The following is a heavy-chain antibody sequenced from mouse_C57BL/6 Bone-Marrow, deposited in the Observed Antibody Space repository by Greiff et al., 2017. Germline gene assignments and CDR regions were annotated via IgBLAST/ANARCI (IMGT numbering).Heavy chain of an antibody. CDR1: GYTFTSYW. Sequence: QVQLQQPGTELVKPGASVKLSCKASGYTFTSYWMHWVKQRPGQGLEWIGNINPSNGGTNYNEKFKSKATLTVDKSSSTAYMQLSSLTSVDSAVYYCARWNNGNAHYYAMDYWGQGTSVTVSS. CDR3: ARWNNGNAHYYAMDY. D-gene: IGHD2-1*01. CDR2: INPSNGGT. J-gene: IGHJ4*01. V-gene: IGHV1-53*01.